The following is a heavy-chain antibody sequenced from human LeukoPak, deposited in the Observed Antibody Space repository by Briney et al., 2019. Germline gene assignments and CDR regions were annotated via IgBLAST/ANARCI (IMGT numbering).Heavy chain of an antibody. CDR2: INPSGGST. CDR1: GYTFTSYY. V-gene: IGHV1-46*01. D-gene: IGHD2-8*01. Sequence: APVKVSCKASGYTFTSYYMHWVRQAPGQGLEWMGIINPSGGSTSYAQKFQGRVTITADESTSTAYMELSSLRSEDTAVYYCASFTQGPYYYGMDVWGQGTTVTVSS. J-gene: IGHJ6*02. CDR3: ASFTQGPYYYGMDV.